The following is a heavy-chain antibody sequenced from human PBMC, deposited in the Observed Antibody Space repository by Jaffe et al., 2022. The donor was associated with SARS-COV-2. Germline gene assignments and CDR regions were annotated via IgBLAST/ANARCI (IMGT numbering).Heavy chain of an antibody. J-gene: IGHJ4*02. CDR3: AKDPTLYCSSTSCPKGLDY. D-gene: IGHD2-2*01. V-gene: IGHV3-23*01. Sequence: EVQLLESGGGLVQPGGSLRLSCAASGFTFSSYAMSWVRQAPGKGLEWVSAISGSGGSTYYADSVKGRFTISRDNSKNTLYLQMNSLRAEDTAVYYCAKDPTLYCSSTSCPKGLDYWGQGTLVTVSS. CDR1: GFTFSSYA. CDR2: ISGSGGST.